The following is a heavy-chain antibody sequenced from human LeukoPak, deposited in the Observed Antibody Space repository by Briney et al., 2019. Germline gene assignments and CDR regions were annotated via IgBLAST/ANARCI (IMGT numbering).Heavy chain of an antibody. V-gene: IGHV4-39*02. CDR3: ATHSGDYLFGDLGNWFDP. D-gene: IGHD4-17*01. J-gene: IGHJ5*02. CDR2: IYHGGST. Sequence: SETLSLTCTVPGGSISSTSYYWGWTRQPPGKGLEWIGRIYHGGSTYNNPSLKSRVTISVGTSKNHFSLKLSSVTAADTAVYYCATHSGDYLFGDLGNWFDPWGQGTLVTVSS. CDR1: GGSISSTSYY.